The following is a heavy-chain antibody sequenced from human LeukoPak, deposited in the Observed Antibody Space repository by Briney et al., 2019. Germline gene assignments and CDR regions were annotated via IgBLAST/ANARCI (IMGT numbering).Heavy chain of an antibody. CDR3: ARDYCSSTGCLFDY. J-gene: IGHJ4*02. Sequence: ASVTVSCKASGYTFTGYHMHCVRQAPGQGLEWMGRINPNSGDTNYAQKFQGRVTMTRDTSISTAYMELSRLRSDDTAVYYCARDYCSSTGCLFDYWGQGTLVTVSS. CDR2: INPNSGDT. CDR1: GYTFTGYH. D-gene: IGHD2-2*01. V-gene: IGHV1-2*06.